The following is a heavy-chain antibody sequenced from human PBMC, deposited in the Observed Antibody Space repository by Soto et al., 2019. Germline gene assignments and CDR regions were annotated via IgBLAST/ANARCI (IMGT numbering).Heavy chain of an antibody. CDR1: GGSISSGDYY. J-gene: IGHJ4*02. D-gene: IGHD3-22*01. Sequence: QVQLQESGPGLVKPSQTLSLTCTVSGGSISSGDYYWSWIRQPPGKGLEWIGYIYYSGSTYYNPSLKSRVTISVDTSKNQFSLKLSSVTAADTAVYYCARVFTYYYDSSGYYSYFDHWGQGTLVTVSS. V-gene: IGHV4-30-4*01. CDR2: IYYSGST. CDR3: ARVFTYYYDSSGYYSYFDH.